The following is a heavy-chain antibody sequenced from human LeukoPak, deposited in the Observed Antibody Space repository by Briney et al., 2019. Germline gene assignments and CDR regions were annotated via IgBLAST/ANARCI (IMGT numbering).Heavy chain of an antibody. Sequence: GGSLRLSCAASGFTFSSYSMNWVRQARGKGLEWVSSISSSSSYIYYADSVKGRFTISRDNSKNTLYLQMNSLRAEDTTVYYCAKDLGLRLGELSMDYWGQGTLVTVSS. CDR3: AKDLGLRLGELSMDY. D-gene: IGHD3-16*02. CDR2: ISSSSSYI. V-gene: IGHV3-21*04. CDR1: GFTFSSYS. J-gene: IGHJ4*02.